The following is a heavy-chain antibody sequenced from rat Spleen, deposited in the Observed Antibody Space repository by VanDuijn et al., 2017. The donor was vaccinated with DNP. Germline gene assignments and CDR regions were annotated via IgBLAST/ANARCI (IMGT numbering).Heavy chain of an antibody. CDR2: ISYDGSST. CDR1: GFTFSDCN. CDR3: ARPDH. V-gene: IGHV5-7*01. J-gene: IGHJ2*01. Sequence: EVQLVESGGGLVRPGRSLKLSCATSGFTFSDCNMAWVRQAPKKGLEWVATISYDGSSTNYRDSVKVRFTMSRDNGKSILYLQMDSLRSDDTATYYCARPDHWGQGVMVTVSS.